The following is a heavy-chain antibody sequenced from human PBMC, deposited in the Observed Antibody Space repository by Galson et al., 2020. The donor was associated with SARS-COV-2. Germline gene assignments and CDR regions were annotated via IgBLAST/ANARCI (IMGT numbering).Heavy chain of an antibody. CDR1: GGSISSSSYY. Sequence: SETLSLTCTVSGGSISSSSYYWGWIRQPPGKGLEWIGSIYYSGSTYYNPSLKSRVTISVDTSKNQFSLKLSSVTAADTAVYYCARQSDMSGGYGYYYYYYMDVWGKGTSVTVSS. CDR3: ARQSDMSGGYGYYYYYYMDV. J-gene: IGHJ6*03. V-gene: IGHV4-39*01. CDR2: IYYSGST. D-gene: IGHD1-26*01.